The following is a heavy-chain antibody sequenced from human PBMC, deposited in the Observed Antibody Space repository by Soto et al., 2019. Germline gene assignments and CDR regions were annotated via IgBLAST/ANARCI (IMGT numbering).Heavy chain of an antibody. J-gene: IGHJ4*02. CDR2: IIPIFGTA. CDR3: ARDHGGYSGYDYVLFDY. D-gene: IGHD5-12*01. CDR1: GGTFSSYA. Sequence: ASVKVSCKASGGTFSSYAISWVRQAPGQGLEWMGGIIPIFGTANYAQKFQGRVTITADESTSTAYMELSSLRSEDTAVYYCARDHGGYSGYDYVLFDYWRQGTLVTVSS. V-gene: IGHV1-69*13.